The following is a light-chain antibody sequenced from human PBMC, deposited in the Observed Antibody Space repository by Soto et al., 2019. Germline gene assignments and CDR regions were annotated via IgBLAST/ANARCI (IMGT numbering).Light chain of an antibody. CDR3: ETWDSNSRV. J-gene: IGLJ3*02. CDR1: SGHSSYI. V-gene: IGLV4-60*03. Sequence: QLVLTQSSSASASLGSSVKLTCTLNSGHSSYIIAWHQQQPGKAPRYLMKLEGSGSYNKGSGVPDRSSGSSAGADRYLTISNLQSEDEADYYCETWDSNSRVFGGGTKLTVL. CDR2: LEGSGSY.